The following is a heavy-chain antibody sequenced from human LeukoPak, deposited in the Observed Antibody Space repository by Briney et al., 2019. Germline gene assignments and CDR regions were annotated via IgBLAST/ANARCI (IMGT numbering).Heavy chain of an antibody. CDR3: ARDACSSTRCYEDAFDI. CDR2: ISSSGTTI. D-gene: IGHD2-2*01. J-gene: IGHJ3*02. Sequence: GGSLRLSCAASGFTFSDYYMSWIRQAPGKGLEWVSYISSSGTTIYYADSVRGRFTFSRDNAKNSLYLQMNSLRAEDTAVYYCARDACSSTRCYEDAFDIWGQGTMVTVSS. CDR1: GFTFSDYY. V-gene: IGHV3-11*01.